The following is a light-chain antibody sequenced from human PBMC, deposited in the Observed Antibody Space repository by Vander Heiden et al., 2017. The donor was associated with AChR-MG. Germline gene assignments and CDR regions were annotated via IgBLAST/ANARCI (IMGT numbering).Light chain of an antibody. CDR1: NIGRQS. CDR2: DNS. CDR3: QVWEGIGNHREV. V-gene: IGLV3-21*02. J-gene: IGLJ2*01. Sequence: SYVLTPPPSVSVAPGQTARIPCGGNNIGRQSVHWYQQKPGQAPVLVVSDNSDRPSRIPGRFSGSNSGNTATLTISRVEAGDEADYYCQVWEGIGNHREVFGGGTKLTVL.